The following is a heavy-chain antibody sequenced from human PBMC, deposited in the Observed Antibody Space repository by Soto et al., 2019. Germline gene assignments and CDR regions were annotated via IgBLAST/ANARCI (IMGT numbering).Heavy chain of an antibody. CDR1: GYSFTSYG. Sequence: GESLKISCKGSGYSFTSYGSGWVRQIPGKGLGWVGIIYPGDSDTRYSPSFQGQVTISADKSISTAYLQWSSLKASDTAMYYCARHAKHYDILTGYAAGGDWFDPWGQGTLVTVSS. V-gene: IGHV5-51*01. CDR2: IYPGDSDT. J-gene: IGHJ5*02. D-gene: IGHD3-9*01. CDR3: ARHAKHYDILTGYAAGGDWFDP.